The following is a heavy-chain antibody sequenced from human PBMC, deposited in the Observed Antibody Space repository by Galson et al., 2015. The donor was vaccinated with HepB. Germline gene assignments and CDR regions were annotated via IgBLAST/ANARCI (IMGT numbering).Heavy chain of an antibody. Sequence: CAISGDSVSSNSAAWNWIRQSPSRGLEWLGRTYYRSKWYNEYAVSVKSRITINPDTSKNQFSMQLNYVTPEDTAVYYCAREGRPVRLDSRMGLYYYYYYMDVWGKGTTVTVSS. V-gene: IGHV6-1*01. CDR2: TYYRSKWYN. CDR3: AREGRPVRLDSRMGLYYYYYYMDV. D-gene: IGHD3-22*01. CDR1: GDSVSSNSAA. J-gene: IGHJ6*03.